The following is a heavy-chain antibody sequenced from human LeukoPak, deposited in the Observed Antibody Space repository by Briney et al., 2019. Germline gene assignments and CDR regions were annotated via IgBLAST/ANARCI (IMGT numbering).Heavy chain of an antibody. J-gene: IGHJ4*02. CDR3: ARDGSGGWLVDY. CDR1: GFTFSTYS. Sequence: GGSLRLSCAASGFTFSTYSMNWVRQAPGKGLEWVSYISSSTSTIYYADSVKGRFTISRDNAKNSLYLQMNRLRDEDTAVYYCARDGSGGWLVDYCGRGTLVTVSS. CDR2: ISSSTSTI. D-gene: IGHD6-19*01. V-gene: IGHV3-48*02.